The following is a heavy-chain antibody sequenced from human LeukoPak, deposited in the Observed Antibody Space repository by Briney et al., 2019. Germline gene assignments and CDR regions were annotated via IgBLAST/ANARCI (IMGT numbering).Heavy chain of an antibody. D-gene: IGHD3-22*01. Sequence: PGGSLRLSCAASGFTVSSNYMSWVRQAPGKGLEWVSVIYSGGSTYYADSVKGRFTISRDNAKNSLYLQMNSLRAEDTAVYYCAREVVNYYDSSGYEGYFDYWGQGTLVTVSS. CDR1: GFTVSSNY. CDR2: IYSGGST. V-gene: IGHV3-53*01. J-gene: IGHJ4*02. CDR3: AREVVNYYDSSGYEGYFDY.